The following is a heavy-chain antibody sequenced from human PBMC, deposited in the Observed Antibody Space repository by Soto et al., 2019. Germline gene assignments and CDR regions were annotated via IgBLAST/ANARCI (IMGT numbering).Heavy chain of an antibody. CDR3: AREYTSFEY. D-gene: IGHD1-1*01. V-gene: IGHV4-59*01. J-gene: IGHJ4*02. CDR1: GGSFGNYY. Sequence: QVQLQESGPGLVKPSETLSLTCTVSGGSFGNYYWSWIRQPPGKGLGWIGYIHSSGATSYIPSCKSRVIITVATCNNQLALSLASVTAADIAVYYCAREYTSFEYWGPGRQVTVSS. CDR2: IHSSGAT.